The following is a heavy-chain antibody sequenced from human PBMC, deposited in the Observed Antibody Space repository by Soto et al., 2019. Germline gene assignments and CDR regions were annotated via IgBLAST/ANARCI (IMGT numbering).Heavy chain of an antibody. V-gene: IGHV4-59*01. CDR2: IYYSGST. Sequence: KTSETLSLTCTVSVGSISSYYWSWIRQPPGKGLEWIGYIYYSGSTNYNPSLKSRVTISVDTSKNQFSLKLSSVTAADTAVYYCARSIVVVPAAIVHYGMDVWGQGTTVT. CDR1: VGSISSYY. J-gene: IGHJ6*02. CDR3: ARSIVVVPAAIVHYGMDV. D-gene: IGHD2-2*02.